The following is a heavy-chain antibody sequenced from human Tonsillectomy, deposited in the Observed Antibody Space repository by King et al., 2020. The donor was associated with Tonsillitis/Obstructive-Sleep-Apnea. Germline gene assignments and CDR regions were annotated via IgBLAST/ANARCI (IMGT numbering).Heavy chain of an antibody. CDR3: ARDRCSGGSCYPDY. CDR2: IYYSGST. Sequence: VQLQESGPGLVKPSQTLSLTCTVSGGPISSGGYYWSWIRQHPGKGLEWIGYIYYSGSTYYNPSLKSRVTISVDTSKNQFSLKLSSVTAADTAVYYCARDRCSGGSCYPDYWGQGTLVTVSS. CDR1: GGPISSGGYY. V-gene: IGHV4-31*03. J-gene: IGHJ4*02. D-gene: IGHD2-15*01.